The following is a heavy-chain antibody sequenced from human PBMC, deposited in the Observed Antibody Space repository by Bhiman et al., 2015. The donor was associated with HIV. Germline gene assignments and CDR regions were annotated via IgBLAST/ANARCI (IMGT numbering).Heavy chain of an antibody. CDR1: GFIFDDYG. Sequence: EVQLVESGGGVVRPGGSLRLSCAASGFIFDDYGMNWVRQVPGKGLEWVSGINWNGDNTGYADSVKGRFTISRDNAKNSLYLQMNSLRAEDTALYYCAGCEWELSPAFNYWGQGTLVTVSS. V-gene: IGHV3-20*04. CDR2: INWNGDNT. CDR3: AGCEWELSPAFNY. J-gene: IGHJ4*02. D-gene: IGHD1-26*01.